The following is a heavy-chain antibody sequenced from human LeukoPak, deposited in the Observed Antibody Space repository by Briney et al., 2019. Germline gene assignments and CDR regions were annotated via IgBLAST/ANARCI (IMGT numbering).Heavy chain of an antibody. Sequence: GGSLRLSCAASGFTFNRCGMHWVRQSPGKGLEWVAVIYSDGSREYYADSVEGRFTISRDNSKNTLYLQMDSLRAEDTAVYYCARAEPGLFDYWGLGTLVTVSS. CDR1: GFTFNRCG. J-gene: IGHJ4*02. CDR3: ARAEPGLFDY. CDR2: IYSDGSRE. V-gene: IGHV3-33*01.